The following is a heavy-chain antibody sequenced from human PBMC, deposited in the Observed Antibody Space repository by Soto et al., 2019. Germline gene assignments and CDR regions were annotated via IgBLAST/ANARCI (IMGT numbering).Heavy chain of an antibody. J-gene: IGHJ6*02. V-gene: IGHV3-49*04. CDR2: IRSKAYGGTT. CDR1: GFTFGDYA. Sequence: SLRLSCTASGFTFGDYAMSWVRQAPGKGLEWVGFIRSKAYGGTTEYAASVKGRFTISRDDSKSIAYLQMNSLKTEDTAVYYCTRDRKYYGMDVWGQGTTVTVSS. CDR3: TRDRKYYGMDV.